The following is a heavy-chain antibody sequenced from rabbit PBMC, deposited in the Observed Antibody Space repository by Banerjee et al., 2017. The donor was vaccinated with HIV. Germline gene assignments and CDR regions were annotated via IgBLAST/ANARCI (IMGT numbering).Heavy chain of an antibody. D-gene: IGHD6-1*01. CDR2: IDAGSSDNT. Sequence: QSLEESGGDLVKPGASLTLTCTASAFSFSTSYYMCWVRQAPGKGLEWITCIDAGSSDNTYYASWAKGRFTISKTSSTTVTLQMTSLTAADTATYFCARRLGYAFFNLWGQGTLVTVS. V-gene: IGHV1S40*01. J-gene: IGHJ4*01. CDR3: ARRLGYAFFNL. CDR1: AFSFSTSYY.